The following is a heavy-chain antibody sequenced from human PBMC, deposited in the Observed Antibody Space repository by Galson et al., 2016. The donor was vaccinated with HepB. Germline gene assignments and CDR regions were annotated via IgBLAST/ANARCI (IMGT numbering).Heavy chain of an antibody. CDR3: GRDLGGSGSY. J-gene: IGHJ4*02. D-gene: IGHD3-10*01. CDR2: TNEDASTT. V-gene: IGHV3-74*01. CDR1: GFMFSRYW. Sequence: SLRLSCAASGFMFSRYWMPWVRQPPGKGLVWVSRTNEDASTTNYADSVKGRFTISRDNAKNILYLQMNSLRVEDTSVYYCGRDLGGSGSYWGQGILVTVSS.